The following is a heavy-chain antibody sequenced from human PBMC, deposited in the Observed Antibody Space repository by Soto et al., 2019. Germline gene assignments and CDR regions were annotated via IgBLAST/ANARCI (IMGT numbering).Heavy chain of an antibody. V-gene: IGHV4-30-2*01. CDR3: GRGYFDGTLYYPRGE. CDR1: GGSISSGGYS. CDR2: IYHSGSP. D-gene: IGHD3-9*01. J-gene: IGHJ4*02. Sequence: PSETLSLTCAVSGGSISSGGYSWSWIRQPPGKGLEWIGYIYHSGSPYYKPSLKNRVTISVNRSKNQFSLKLSSVTAADTAVYNFGRGYFDGTLYYPRGEWGPGTLVTVSA.